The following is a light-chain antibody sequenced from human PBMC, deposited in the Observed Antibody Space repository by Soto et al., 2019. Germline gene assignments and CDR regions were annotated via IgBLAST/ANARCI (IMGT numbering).Light chain of an antibody. CDR2: GAS. CDR3: QQYNNWWT. Sequence: EIVMTQSPATLSVSPGERATLSCRASQSVSSNLAWYQQRPGQAPRLLIYGASTRAPGIPARFSGSGSGTEFTLTISSLQSEDFALYYCQQYNNWWTFGQGTKVKVK. CDR1: QSVSSN. V-gene: IGKV3-15*01. J-gene: IGKJ1*01.